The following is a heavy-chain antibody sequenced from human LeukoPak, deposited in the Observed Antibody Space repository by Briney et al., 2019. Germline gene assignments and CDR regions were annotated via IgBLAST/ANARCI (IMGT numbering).Heavy chain of an antibody. J-gene: IGHJ4*02. D-gene: IGHD1-26*01. CDR3: ARRGSSGSYQDLGFDY. CDR1: GGSFIGYY. CDR2: IYYSGST. Sequence: SEILSLTCAVYGGSFIGYYWSWIRQPPGKGLEWIGYIYYSGSTNHNPSLKSRVTISVDTSKNQFSLKLSSVTAADTAVYYCARRGSSGSYQDLGFDYWGQGTLVTVSS. V-gene: IGHV4-59*01.